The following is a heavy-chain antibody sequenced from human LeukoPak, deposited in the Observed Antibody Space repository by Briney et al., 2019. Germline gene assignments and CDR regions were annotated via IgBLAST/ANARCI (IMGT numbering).Heavy chain of an antibody. CDR1: GFIFSNYW. CDR2: INREGSST. Sequence: GGSLRLSCAVSGFIFSNYWMHWVRQAPGKGPVWVSRINREGSSTSYADSVKGRFTISRDNAKNTLYLQMNSLRAEDTAVYYCASRDQSCSGDTCYPIDYWGQGTLVTVSS. J-gene: IGHJ4*02. V-gene: IGHV3-74*01. D-gene: IGHD2-15*01. CDR3: ASRDQSCSGDTCYPIDY.